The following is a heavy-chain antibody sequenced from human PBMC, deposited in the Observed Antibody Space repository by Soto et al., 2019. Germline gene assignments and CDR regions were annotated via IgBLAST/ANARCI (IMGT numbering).Heavy chain of an antibody. CDR3: ARDGDVFLNWFDP. CDR1: GFTFSSYS. J-gene: IGHJ5*02. D-gene: IGHD3-10*01. CDR2: ISSSSSTI. V-gene: IGHV3-48*01. Sequence: PGGSLRLSCAASGFTFSSYSMNWVRQAPGKGLEWVSYISSSSSTIYYADSVKGRFTISRDNAKNSLYLQMNSLRAEDTAVYYCARDGDVFLNWFDPWGQGTLVTVSS.